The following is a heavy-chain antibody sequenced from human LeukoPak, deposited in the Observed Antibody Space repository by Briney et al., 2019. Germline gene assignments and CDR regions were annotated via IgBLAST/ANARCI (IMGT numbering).Heavy chain of an antibody. CDR3: ARGPQWRGDSYYIDV. J-gene: IGHJ6*03. D-gene: IGHD6-19*01. CDR2: MNPNSGNT. Sequence: GASVTVSCKASGYTFTNFDISWVRQATGQGLEWMGWMNPNSGNTGYAQKFQGRVTMTMNTSITTAYMELSSLISEDTAVYYCARGPQWRGDSYYIDVWGRGTTVTVSS. V-gene: IGHV1-8*01. CDR1: GYTFTNFD.